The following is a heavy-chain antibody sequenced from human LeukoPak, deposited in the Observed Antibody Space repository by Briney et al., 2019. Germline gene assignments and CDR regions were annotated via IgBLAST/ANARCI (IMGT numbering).Heavy chain of an antibody. V-gene: IGHV4-39*01. D-gene: IGHD4-17*01. J-gene: IGHJ4*02. Sequence: PSETLSLTCTVSGGSISSSFYYWGWIRQPPGKGLEWIGSIYHSGSTYYNPSLKSRVAISVDTSRNQFSLNLSSVTAADAAVYYCARHYSGDLYYFDHWGQGTLVTVSS. CDR2: IYHSGST. CDR3: ARHYSGDLYYFDH. CDR1: GGSISSSFYY.